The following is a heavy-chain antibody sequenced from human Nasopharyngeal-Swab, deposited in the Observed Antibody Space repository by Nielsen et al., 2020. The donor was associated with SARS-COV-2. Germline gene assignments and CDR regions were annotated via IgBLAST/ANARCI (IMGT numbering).Heavy chain of an antibody. CDR3: ARGCGGDCYSGFDY. Sequence: VRQAPGKGLEWVSFISSRSSTIYYADSVEGRFTISRDNAKNSLYLQMNSLRDEDTAVYFCARGCGGDCYSGFDYWGQGTLVTVSS. J-gene: IGHJ4*02. D-gene: IGHD2-21*02. V-gene: IGHV3-48*02. CDR2: ISSRSSTI.